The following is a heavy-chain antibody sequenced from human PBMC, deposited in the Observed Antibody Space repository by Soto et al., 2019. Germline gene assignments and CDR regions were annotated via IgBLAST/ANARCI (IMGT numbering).Heavy chain of an antibody. J-gene: IGHJ5*02. Sequence: QVQVVQSGPELKKPGASVKVSCKAQGYIFTKYGIGWVLQAPGNGLEWMGLINVYNGDRKVAQKFQDRVSMTTDTATDTAYMELKSLRSGDTAVYYCARLQLGGDRMLNWFDPWGQGTLVTVSS. CDR1: GYIFTKYG. D-gene: IGHD2-21*02. CDR3: ARLQLGGDRMLNWFDP. V-gene: IGHV1-18*01. CDR2: INVYNGDR.